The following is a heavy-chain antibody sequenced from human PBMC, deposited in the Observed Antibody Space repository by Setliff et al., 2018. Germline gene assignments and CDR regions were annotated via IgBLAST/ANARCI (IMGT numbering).Heavy chain of an antibody. Sequence: GASVKVSCKASGGTFSSYAISWVRQAPGQGLEWMGGIIPIFGTANYAQKFQGRVTITADESTSTAYMELSSLRSEDTAVYYCATLDYNFWSGYIDYWGQGTQVTVSS. CDR2: IIPIFGTA. D-gene: IGHD3-3*01. V-gene: IGHV1-69*13. CDR3: ATLDYNFWSGYIDY. J-gene: IGHJ4*02. CDR1: GGTFSSYA.